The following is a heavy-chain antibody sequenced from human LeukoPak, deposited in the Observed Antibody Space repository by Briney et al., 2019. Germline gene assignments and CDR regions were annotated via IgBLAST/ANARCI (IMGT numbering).Heavy chain of an antibody. CDR3: ARAGAIAARPGY. V-gene: IGHV3-7*03. Sequence: TGGSLRLSCAASGSTFSSYWMSWVRQAPGKGLEWVANIKQDGSEKYYVDSVKGRFTISRDNAKNSLYLQMNSLRAEDTAVYYCARAGAIAARPGYWGQGTLVTVSS. CDR2: IKQDGSEK. D-gene: IGHD6-6*01. CDR1: GSTFSSYW. J-gene: IGHJ4*02.